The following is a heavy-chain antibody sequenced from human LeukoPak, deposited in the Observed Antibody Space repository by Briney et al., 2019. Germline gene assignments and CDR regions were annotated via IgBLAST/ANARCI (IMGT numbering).Heavy chain of an antibody. J-gene: IGHJ5*02. Sequence: PSETLSLTCTVSGGSISSYYWSWIRQPPGKGLEWIGYIYYSGSTNYNPSLKSRVTISVDTSKNQSSLKLSSVTAADTAVYYCARGYSYGPLEWFDPWGQGTLVTVSS. D-gene: IGHD5-18*01. CDR3: ARGYSYGPLEWFDP. CDR2: IYYSGST. CDR1: GGSISSYY. V-gene: IGHV4-59*01.